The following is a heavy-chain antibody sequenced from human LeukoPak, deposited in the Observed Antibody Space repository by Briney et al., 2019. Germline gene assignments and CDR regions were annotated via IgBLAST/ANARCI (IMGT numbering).Heavy chain of an antibody. D-gene: IGHD6-19*01. Sequence: PGRSLRLSCAASGFTFSSYGMHWVRQAPGKGLEWVAVIWYDGSNKYYADSVKGRFTISRDNSKNTLYLQMSSLRVDDTAVYFCAKGGSDWSSGGDNFDYWGQGTLVTVSS. V-gene: IGHV3-33*06. CDR3: AKGGSDWSSGGDNFDY. J-gene: IGHJ4*02. CDR1: GFTFSSYG. CDR2: IWYDGSNK.